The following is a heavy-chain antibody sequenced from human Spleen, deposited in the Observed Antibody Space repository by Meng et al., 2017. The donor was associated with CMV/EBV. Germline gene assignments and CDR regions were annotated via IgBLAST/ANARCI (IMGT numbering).Heavy chain of an antibody. J-gene: IGHJ5*02. D-gene: IGHD2/OR15-2a*01. V-gene: IGHV4-39*07. CDR2: MYYSGST. Sequence: SETLSLTCTVSGGSISSGNYYWGWIRQPPGKGLEWIGSMYYSGSTYYNPSLKSRVTISVDTSKNQFSLKLSSVTAADMAVYYCARDNRPMEDNWFDPWGQGTLVTVSS. CDR3: ARDNRPMEDNWFDP. CDR1: GGSISSGNYY.